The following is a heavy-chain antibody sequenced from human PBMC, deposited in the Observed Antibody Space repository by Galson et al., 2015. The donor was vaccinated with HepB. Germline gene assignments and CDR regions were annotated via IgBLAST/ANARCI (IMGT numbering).Heavy chain of an antibody. Sequence: SLRLSCAASGFTFSSYAMRGVRQAQGKGLEWVPAICGSGGRRYLADSVKGRFTISRDNSKNTLYLQMNSLRAEDTAVYYCAKATYYDFWSGYYQPLYYFDYWGQGTLVTVSS. CDR1: GFTFSSYA. J-gene: IGHJ4*02. CDR2: ICGSGGRR. D-gene: IGHD3-3*01. CDR3: AKATYYDFWSGYYQPLYYFDY. V-gene: IGHV3-23*01.